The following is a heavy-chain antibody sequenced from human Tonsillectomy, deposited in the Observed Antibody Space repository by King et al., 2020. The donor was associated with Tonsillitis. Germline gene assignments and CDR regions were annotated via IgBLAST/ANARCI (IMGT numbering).Heavy chain of an antibody. Sequence: VQLVESGAEVKKPGASVKVSCKASGYTFTGYYMYWVRQAPGQGLEWMGWINPNSGGTNYAQKFQGRVTMTRDTSISTAYMELSRLRSDDTAVYYCARCSSGWYNWFDPWGQGTLVTVSS. J-gene: IGHJ5*02. CDR3: ARCSSGWYNWFDP. CDR2: INPNSGGT. CDR1: GYTFTGYY. D-gene: IGHD6-19*01. V-gene: IGHV1-2*02.